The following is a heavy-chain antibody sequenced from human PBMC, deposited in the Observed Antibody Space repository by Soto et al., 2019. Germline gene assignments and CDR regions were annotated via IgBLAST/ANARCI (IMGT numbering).Heavy chain of an antibody. V-gene: IGHV3-74*01. CDR2: IKTDGSSP. Sequence: VLLVESGGGLVHPGGSLRLSCVASGFTFNNYWMHWVRQVPGKGLVWVSRIKTDGSSPNYADSVEGRFTISSDNAKNTLYLQMNSLRAEDTAVYYCARDRIAGSGSCDNWGQGTLVTVSS. J-gene: IGHJ4*02. CDR1: GFTFNNYW. CDR3: ARDRIAGSGSCDN. D-gene: IGHD3-10*01.